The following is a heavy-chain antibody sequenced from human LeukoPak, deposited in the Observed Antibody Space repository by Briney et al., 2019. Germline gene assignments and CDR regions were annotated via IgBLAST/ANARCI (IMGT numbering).Heavy chain of an antibody. Sequence: ASVKVSCKASGYTFTSYGISWVRQAPGQGLEWMGSMTPNSGNTAYAQKLQGRVTMTRTTSISTAYMELSSLRSEDTAVYYCARGASRSFDYWGQGTLVTVSS. CDR3: ARGASRSFDY. CDR2: MTPNSGNT. J-gene: IGHJ4*02. CDR1: GYTFTSYG. V-gene: IGHV1-8*02.